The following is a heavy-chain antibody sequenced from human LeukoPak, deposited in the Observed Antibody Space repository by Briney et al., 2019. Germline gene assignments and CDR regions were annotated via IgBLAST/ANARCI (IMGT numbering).Heavy chain of an antibody. D-gene: IGHD3-16*02. J-gene: IGHJ4*02. Sequence: GGSLRLSCAASGFTFSSYWMSWVRQAPGKGLEWVANIKQDGSEKYYVDSVKGRFTISRDNAKNSLYLQMNSLRAEDTAVYYCARDRDYVWGSYPVYWGQGTLVTVSS. CDR2: IKQDGSEK. CDR1: GFTFSSYW. CDR3: ARDRDYVWGSYPVY. V-gene: IGHV3-7*01.